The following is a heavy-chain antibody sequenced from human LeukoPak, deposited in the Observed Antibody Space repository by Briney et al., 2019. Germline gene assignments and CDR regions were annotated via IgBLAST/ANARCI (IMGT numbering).Heavy chain of an antibody. Sequence: SETLSLTCTVSGGSISSYYWSWIRQPPGKGLEWIGYIYYSGSTNYNPSLKSRVTISVDTSKNQFSLKLSSVTAADTAVYYCARDQDSSGSPATDAFDIWGQGTMVTVSS. CDR2: IYYSGST. CDR3: ARDQDSSGSPATDAFDI. V-gene: IGHV4-59*01. CDR1: GGSISSYY. J-gene: IGHJ3*02. D-gene: IGHD3-22*01.